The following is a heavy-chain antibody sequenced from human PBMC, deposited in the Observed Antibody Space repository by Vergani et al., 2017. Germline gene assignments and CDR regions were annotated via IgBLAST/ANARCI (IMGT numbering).Heavy chain of an antibody. V-gene: IGHV1-2*06. Sequence: QVQLVQSGAEVKTPGPSLPLPCTSSSYTFTPSSMPLVRHPPRHALEWLVRLNPNSGGTNYAQKFQGRVTMTRETSISTAYMELSRLRSDDTAVYYCARFLDIWSGYYTEDAFDIWGQGTMVTVSS. CDR1: SYTFTPSS. D-gene: IGHD3-3*01. J-gene: IGHJ3*02. CDR2: LNPNSGGT. CDR3: ARFLDIWSGYYTEDAFDI.